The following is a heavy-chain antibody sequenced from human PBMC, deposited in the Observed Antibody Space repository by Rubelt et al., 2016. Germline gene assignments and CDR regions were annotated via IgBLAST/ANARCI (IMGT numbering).Heavy chain of an antibody. CDR2: INPSGGST. J-gene: IGHJ5*02. Sequence: QVQLVQSGAEVKKPGASVKVSCKASGYTFTSYYMHWVRQAPGQGLEWMGIINPSGGSTSYGQEFQGRVTMTRDTATSTVYMELSSLRSEDTAVYYCARSPRYDFEDNWFDPWGQGTLVTVSS. V-gene: IGHV1-46*01. CDR3: ARSPRYDFEDNWFDP. D-gene: IGHD3-3*01. CDR1: GYTFTSYY.